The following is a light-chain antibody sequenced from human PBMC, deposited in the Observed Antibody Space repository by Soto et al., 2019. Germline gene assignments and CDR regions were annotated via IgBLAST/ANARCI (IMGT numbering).Light chain of an antibody. J-gene: IGLJ2*01. CDR2: SDT. CDR3: QSYDKSLSGHVV. V-gene: IGLV1-40*01. Sequence: QSVLTQPPSVSGAPGQRVTISCTGSSSNIGSGYDVHWYQHLPRTAPKLLIFSDTYRPSGVPDRFSASKSGTSASLAITGLRAEDEGDYYCQSYDKSLSGHVVLGGGTKLTVL. CDR1: SSNIGSGYD.